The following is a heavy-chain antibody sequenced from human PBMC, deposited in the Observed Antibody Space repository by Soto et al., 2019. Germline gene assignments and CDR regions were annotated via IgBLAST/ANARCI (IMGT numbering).Heavy chain of an antibody. CDR2: IIPIFGTA. D-gene: IGHD2-15*01. CDR1: GGTFSSYA. Sequence: QVQLVQSGAEVKKPGSSVKVSCKASGGTFSSYAISWVRQDPGQGLEWMGGIIPIFGTANYAQKFQGRVTITADESTSTAYMELSSLRSEDTAVYYCARDRPALLLTYYGMDVWGQGTTVTVSS. CDR3: ARDRPALLLTYYGMDV. V-gene: IGHV1-69*01. J-gene: IGHJ6*02.